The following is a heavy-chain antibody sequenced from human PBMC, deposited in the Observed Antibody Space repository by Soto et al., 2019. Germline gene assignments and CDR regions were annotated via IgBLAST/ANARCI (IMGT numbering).Heavy chain of an antibody. V-gene: IGHV5-10-1*01. CDR1: GYTFRNYW. J-gene: IGHJ4*02. Sequence: GESLKISCKASGYTFRNYWIAWVRQMPGKGLEWMGRIDPSDSQTYYSPSFRGHVTIAVTKSITTVFLQWSSLRASDTAMYYCARQIYDSDTGPNFQYYFDSWGQGTPVTVSS. D-gene: IGHD3-22*01. CDR2: IDPSDSQT. CDR3: ARQIYDSDTGPNFQYYFDS.